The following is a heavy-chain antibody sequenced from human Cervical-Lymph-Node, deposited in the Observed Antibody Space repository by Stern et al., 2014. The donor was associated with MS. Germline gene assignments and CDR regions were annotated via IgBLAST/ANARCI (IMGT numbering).Heavy chain of an antibody. CDR2: ISFDGRDK. J-gene: IGHJ5*02. V-gene: IGHV3-30*18. CDR1: GFAFRDYG. D-gene: IGHD5-12*01. Sequence: VQLVESGGGVVQPGRSLRLSCAASGFAFRDYGMHWVRQAPCKGLEWASGISFDGRDKFYADSVKGRCTISRDNSQNTLHLQVNSLRTEDTALYYCAKASSGGYDFRLAETWGQGTLVIVSS. CDR3: AKASSGGYDFRLAET.